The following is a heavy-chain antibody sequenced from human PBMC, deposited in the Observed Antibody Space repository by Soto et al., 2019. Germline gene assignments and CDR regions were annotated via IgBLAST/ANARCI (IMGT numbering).Heavy chain of an antibody. CDR3: ARAPFRPSDSSGYYPPYYYGMDV. D-gene: IGHD3-22*01. CDR1: GFTFSDYY. V-gene: IGHV3-11*05. CDR2: ISSSSSYT. Sequence: GGSLRLSCAASGFTFSDYYMSWIRQAPGKGLEWVSYISSSSSYTNYADSVKGRFTISRDNAKNSLYLQMNSLRAEDTAVYYCARAPFRPSDSSGYYPPYYYGMDVWGQGTTVTVSS. J-gene: IGHJ6*02.